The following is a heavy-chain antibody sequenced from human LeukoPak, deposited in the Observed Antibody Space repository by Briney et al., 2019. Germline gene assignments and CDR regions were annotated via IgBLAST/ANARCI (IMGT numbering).Heavy chain of an antibody. CDR3: AKERTLIAVAGTEEYYFDY. D-gene: IGHD6-19*01. Sequence: GGSLRLSCAASGFTFDDYTMHWVRQAPGKGLEWVSLISLDGGSTYYADSVKGRFTISRDNSKNSLYLQMNSLRTEDTALYYCAKERTLIAVAGTEEYYFDYWGQGTLVTVSS. J-gene: IGHJ4*02. CDR2: ISLDGGST. CDR1: GFTFDDYT. V-gene: IGHV3-43*01.